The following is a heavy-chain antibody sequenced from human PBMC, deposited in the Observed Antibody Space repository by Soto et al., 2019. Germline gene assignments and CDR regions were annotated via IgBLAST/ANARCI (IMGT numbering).Heavy chain of an antibody. V-gene: IGHV3-30*18. J-gene: IGHJ5*02. CDR2: ISYDGSNK. CDR3: AKEPHKWIQLWFLFGP. D-gene: IGHD5-18*01. Sequence: PGGSLRLSCAASEFTFSSYCVHWVRPAPGKGLEWVAVISYDGSNKYYADSVKGRFTISRDNSKNTLYLQMNSLRAEDTAVYYCAKEPHKWIQLWFLFGPWGQGTLVTVSS. CDR1: EFTFSSYC.